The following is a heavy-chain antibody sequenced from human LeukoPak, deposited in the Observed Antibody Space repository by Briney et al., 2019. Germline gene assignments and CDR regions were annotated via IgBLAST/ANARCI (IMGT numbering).Heavy chain of an antibody. D-gene: IGHD2-21*01. J-gene: IGHJ4*02. CDR2: ISDTGGGT. V-gene: IGHV3-23*01. CDR1: IFPFKIYA. CDR3: AKSTVVGRLFPGLDY. Sequence: PGGSLRLSCAACIFPFKIYAISWVRQAPGKGLEWVSDISDTGGGTYYADSVKGRFTISRDNSKNTLNLQMNSLRAEDTAVYYGAKSTVVGRLFPGLDYWGQGTLVAVSS.